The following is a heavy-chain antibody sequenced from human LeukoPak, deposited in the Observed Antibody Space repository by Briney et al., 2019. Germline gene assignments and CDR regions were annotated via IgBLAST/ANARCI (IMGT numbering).Heavy chain of an antibody. D-gene: IGHD6-13*01. Sequence: GGSLRLSCAASGFSFSDYAMSWVRQAPGKGLEWVSAISGSGGSTYYADSVKGRFTISRDNSKNTLYLQMNSLRAEDTAVYYCAIDPIAAAGIAPYFQHWGQGTLVTVSS. V-gene: IGHV3-23*01. CDR1: GFSFSDYA. CDR3: AIDPIAAAGIAPYFQH. CDR2: ISGSGGST. J-gene: IGHJ1*01.